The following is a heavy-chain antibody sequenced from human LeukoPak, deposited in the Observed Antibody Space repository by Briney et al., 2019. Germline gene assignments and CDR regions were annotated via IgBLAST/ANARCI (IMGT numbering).Heavy chain of an antibody. CDR2: IKQDGSEK. J-gene: IGHJ6*02. CDR3: ARDSYFCPMDV. Sequence: GGSLRLSCAASGFTFSSYWMSWVRQAPGKGLEEVANIKQDGSEKYYVDSVKGRFTISRDNAKNSLYPQMNSLRAEDTAVYYCARDSYFCPMDVWGQGTTVTVSS. D-gene: IGHD3-3*01. CDR1: GFTFSSYW. V-gene: IGHV3-7*04.